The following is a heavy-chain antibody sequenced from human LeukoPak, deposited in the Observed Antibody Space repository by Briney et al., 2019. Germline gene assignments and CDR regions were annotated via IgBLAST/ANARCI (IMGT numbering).Heavy chain of an antibody. CDR3: ARDPPGVRYGRPIFDF. Sequence: SVKVSCKASGGTFSSYAVSWVRQAPGQGLEWMGGIIPIFGTANYAQKFQGRVTMTRDKSISTAYMELYSLRSDDTAVYYCARDPPGVRYGRPIFDFWGQGTLVTVSS. J-gene: IGHJ4*02. V-gene: IGHV1-69*05. D-gene: IGHD2-8*01. CDR2: IIPIFGTA. CDR1: GGTFSSYA.